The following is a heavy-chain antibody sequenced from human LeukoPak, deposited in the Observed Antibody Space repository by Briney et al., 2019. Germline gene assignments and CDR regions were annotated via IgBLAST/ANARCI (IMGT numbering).Heavy chain of an antibody. CDR2: ISAYNGNT. D-gene: IGHD3-3*01. Sequence: ASVKVSCKASGYTFTSYGISWMRQAPGQGLEWMGWISAYNGNTNYAQKLQGRVTMTTDTSTSTAYMELRSLRSDDTAVYYCARDYDFWSGYLGGYWGQGTLVTVSS. J-gene: IGHJ4*02. V-gene: IGHV1-18*01. CDR1: GYTFTSYG. CDR3: ARDYDFWSGYLGGY.